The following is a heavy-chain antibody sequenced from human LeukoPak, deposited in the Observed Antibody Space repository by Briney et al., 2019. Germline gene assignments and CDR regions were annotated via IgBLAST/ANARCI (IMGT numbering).Heavy chain of an antibody. J-gene: IGHJ4*02. Sequence: GGSLRLSCAASGFTVSSNFMSWVRQAPGKGLEWVSVIYSGGSTNYADSVKGRFSISRDNSKNTVYLQMNSLRAEDTAVYYCARDLHCGDCYPLTYWGQGTLVTVSS. D-gene: IGHD2-21*01. CDR2: IYSGGST. V-gene: IGHV3-66*01. CDR1: GFTVSSNF. CDR3: ARDLHCGDCYPLTY.